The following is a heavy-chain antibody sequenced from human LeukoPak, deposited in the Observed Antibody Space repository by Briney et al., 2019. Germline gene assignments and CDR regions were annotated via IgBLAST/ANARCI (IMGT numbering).Heavy chain of an antibody. CDR1: GGSISSYY. CDR3: ARHWTDYGAPYYFDY. V-gene: IGHV4-59*08. Sequence: SETLSLTCTVSGGSISSYYWSWIRQPPGKGLEWIGYIYYSGCTNYNPSLKSRVTISVDTSKNQFSLKLSSVTAADTAVYYCARHWTDYGAPYYFDYWGQGTLVTVSS. D-gene: IGHD4-17*01. CDR2: IYYSGCT. J-gene: IGHJ4*02.